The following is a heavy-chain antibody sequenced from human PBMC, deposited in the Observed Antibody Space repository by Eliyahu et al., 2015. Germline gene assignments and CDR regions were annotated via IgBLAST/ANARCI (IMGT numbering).Heavy chain of an antibody. CDR2: INPSGGST. CDR3: ARDRESDVRVFDP. D-gene: IGHD4-17*01. V-gene: IGHV1-46*01. Sequence: QVQLVQSGAEVKKPGAXVKVSCXASGYTFTSYYXHWVRQAPGQGXEWMGIINPSGGSTSYAQKFQGRVTMTRDTSTSTVYMELSSLRSEDTAVYYCARDRESDVRVFDPWGQGTLVTVSS. CDR1: GYTFTSYY. J-gene: IGHJ5*02.